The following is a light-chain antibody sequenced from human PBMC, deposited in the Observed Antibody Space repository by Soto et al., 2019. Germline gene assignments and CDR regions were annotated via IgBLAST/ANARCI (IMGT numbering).Light chain of an antibody. V-gene: IGLV2-14*01. CDR2: EVS. Sequence: QSVLTQPASVSGSPGQSITISCSGTSSDIGKYIYVSWYQQHPGKVPKLIIYEVSNRPSGVSDRFSGSKSGNTASLNISGLQAEDEAHYYCNSYTSKSAQVFGGGTKLTVL. CDR3: NSYTSKSAQV. CDR1: SSDIGKYIY. J-gene: IGLJ3*02.